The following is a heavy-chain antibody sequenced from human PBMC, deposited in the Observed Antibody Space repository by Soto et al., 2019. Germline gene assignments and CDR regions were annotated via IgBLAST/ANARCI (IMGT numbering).Heavy chain of an antibody. J-gene: IGHJ6*02. D-gene: IGHD6-13*01. CDR3: ARDLQYSRLFYGMDV. V-gene: IGHV4-31*03. CDR1: GGSISSGGYY. Sequence: QVQLQESGPGLVKPSQTLSLTCTVSGGSISSGGYYWSWIRQHPGKGLEWIGYIYYSGSTYYNPSLQNRVNISVDTSKNQFSLKLSSVTAADTAVYYCARDLQYSRLFYGMDVWGQGTTVTVSS. CDR2: IYYSGST.